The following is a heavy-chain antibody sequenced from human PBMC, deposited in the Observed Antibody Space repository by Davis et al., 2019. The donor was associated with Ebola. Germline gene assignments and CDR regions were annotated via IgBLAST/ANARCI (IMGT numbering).Heavy chain of an antibody. J-gene: IGHJ3*02. CDR1: GFTFSSYA. D-gene: IGHD3-22*01. Sequence: GESLKISCAAPGFTFSSYAMHWVRQAPGKGLEWVAVISYDGSNKYYADSVKGRFTISRDNSKNTLYLQMNSLRAEDTAVYYCARNLEYYYDSSGYYYQRPDAFDIWGQGTMVTVSS. CDR3: ARNLEYYYDSSGYYYQRPDAFDI. CDR2: ISYDGSNK. V-gene: IGHV3-30-3*01.